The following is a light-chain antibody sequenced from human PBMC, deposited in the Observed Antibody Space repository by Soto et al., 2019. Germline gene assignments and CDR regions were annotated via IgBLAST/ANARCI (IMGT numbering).Light chain of an antibody. J-gene: IGKJ3*01. V-gene: IGKV1-33*01. CDR3: QQYDNRFT. CDR2: DAS. CDR1: QDISNY. Sequence: DIQMTQSPSSLSASVGDRVTITFQASQDISNYLNWYQQKPGKAPKLLIYDASNLETGVPSRFSGSGSGTDFTFTISSLQPEDIATYYCQQYDNRFTFGPGTKVDNK.